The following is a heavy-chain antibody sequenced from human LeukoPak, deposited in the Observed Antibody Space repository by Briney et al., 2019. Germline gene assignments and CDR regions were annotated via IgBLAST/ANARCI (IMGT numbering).Heavy chain of an antibody. CDR2: INPNSGGT. D-gene: IGHD3-16*02. CDR3: AREIAGGVIAGDY. Sequence: ASVKVSCKASGYTFTSYGISWVRQAPGQGLEWMGWINPNSGGTNYAQKFQGRVTMTRDTSISTAYMELSRLRSDDTAVYYCAREIAGGVIAGDYWGQGTLVTVSS. CDR1: GYTFTSYG. V-gene: IGHV1-2*02. J-gene: IGHJ4*02.